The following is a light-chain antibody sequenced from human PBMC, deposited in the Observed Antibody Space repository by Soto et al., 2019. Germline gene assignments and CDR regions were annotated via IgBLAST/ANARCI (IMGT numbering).Light chain of an antibody. Sequence: DIQVTQSPSTLSASVGDRVTITCRASQSLNDWLAWYQQKPGKAPKLLIYKASGLESGVPSRFSGSGSGTEFTLTISSLQPDDFAHYYCQQYNGYPWTFGQGTKVEIK. J-gene: IGKJ1*01. CDR1: QSLNDW. V-gene: IGKV1-5*03. CDR3: QQYNGYPWT. CDR2: KAS.